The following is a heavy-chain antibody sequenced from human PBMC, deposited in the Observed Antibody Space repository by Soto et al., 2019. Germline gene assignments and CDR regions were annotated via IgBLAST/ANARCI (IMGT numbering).Heavy chain of an antibody. Sequence: GGSLRLSCAASGFTFSSYGMHWVRQAPGKGPVWVSVIYSGGSTYYADSVKGRFTISRDNSKNTLYLQMNSLRAEDTAVYYCARDRIPTGMDVWGQGTKVTVSS. CDR3: ARDRIPTGMDV. CDR2: IYSGGST. CDR1: GFTFSSYG. V-gene: IGHV3-66*01. J-gene: IGHJ6*02.